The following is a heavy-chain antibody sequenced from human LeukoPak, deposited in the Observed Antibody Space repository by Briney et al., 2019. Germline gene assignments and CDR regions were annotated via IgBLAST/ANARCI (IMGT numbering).Heavy chain of an antibody. Sequence: SETLSLTCTVSGGSISSFYWSWIRQPPGKGLEWIGDIDHRGTATYNPSLKSRLTISADASKNQFSLKLNSVTDADTAVYYCAVGITILGVAASFDSWGQGNLVIVSS. J-gene: IGHJ4*02. CDR1: GGSISSFY. CDR2: IDHRGTA. D-gene: IGHD3-3*01. V-gene: IGHV4-59*12. CDR3: AVGITILGVAASFDS.